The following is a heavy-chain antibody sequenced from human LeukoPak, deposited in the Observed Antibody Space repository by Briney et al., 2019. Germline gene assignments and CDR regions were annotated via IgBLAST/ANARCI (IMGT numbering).Heavy chain of an antibody. CDR3: ATRHIVVVTAQAFDI. CDR1: GFTVSSNY. CDR2: IYSGGST. J-gene: IGHJ3*02. V-gene: IGHV3-66*04. Sequence: QPGGSLRLSCAASGFTVSSNYMSWVRQAPGKGLEWVSVIYSGGSTYYADSVKGRFTISRDNAKNSLYLQMNSLRAEDTAVYYCATRHIVVVTAQAFDIWGQGTMVTVSS. D-gene: IGHD2-21*02.